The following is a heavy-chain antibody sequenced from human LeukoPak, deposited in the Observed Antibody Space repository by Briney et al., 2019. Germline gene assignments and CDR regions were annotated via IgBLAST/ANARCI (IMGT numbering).Heavy chain of an antibody. D-gene: IGHD4-17*01. CDR2: ISGSGGST. J-gene: IGHJ4*02. V-gene: IGHV3-23*01. Sequence: GGSLRLSCAASGFTFSSYAMSWVRQAPGKGLEWVSAISGSGGSTYYADSVKGRFTISRDNSKNTLYLQMNSLRAEDTAVYYCATPSRAYYGDSIFDYWGQGTLVTVSS. CDR1: GFTFSSYA. CDR3: ATPSRAYYGDSIFDY.